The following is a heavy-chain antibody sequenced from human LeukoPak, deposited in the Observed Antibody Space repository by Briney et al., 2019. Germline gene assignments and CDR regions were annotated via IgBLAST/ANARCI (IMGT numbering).Heavy chain of an antibody. Sequence: GRSLRPSCAASGFTFDDYAMHWVRQAPGKGLEWVSSLSWNSGSIGYADSVKGRFTISRDNAKNSLYLQMNSLRAEDTAVYYCAKKGYDSSTPGDYWGQGTLVTVSS. CDR3: AKKGYDSSTPGDY. CDR2: LSWNSGSI. J-gene: IGHJ4*02. V-gene: IGHV3-9*01. D-gene: IGHD3-22*01. CDR1: GFTFDDYA.